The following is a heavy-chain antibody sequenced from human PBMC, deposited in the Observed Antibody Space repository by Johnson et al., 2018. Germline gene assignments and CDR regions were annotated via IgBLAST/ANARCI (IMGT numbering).Heavy chain of an antibody. CDR2: INGDGTTT. CDR3: ARDRGNPDSFDI. J-gene: IGHJ3*02. V-gene: IGHV3-74*02. CDR1: EFTFSPYW. Sequence: VQLVESGGGLVQXGGSLRLSCVASEFTFSPYWMHWVRQAPGKGLVWVSHINGDGTTTIYADSVKGRFTISRDNSKNTLYLQLNSLRAEDTAVYFCARDRGNPDSFDIWGQWTMVTVSS. D-gene: IGHD1-14*01.